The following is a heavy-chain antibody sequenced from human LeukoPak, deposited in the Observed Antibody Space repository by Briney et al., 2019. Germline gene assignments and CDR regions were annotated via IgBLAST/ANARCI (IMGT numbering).Heavy chain of an antibody. CDR1: GFPFSDYG. J-gene: IGHJ4*02. CDR3: AKVRWGSDNALDS. CDR2: ISHDGSNK. Sequence: GGSLRLSCAASGFPFSDYGMYWVRQAPGKGLEWLAVISHDGSNKYYADSVKGRITISRDNSMNTLYLQMNSLRAEDTAVYNCAKVRWGSDNALDSWGQGTLVTGSS. D-gene: IGHD3-16*01. V-gene: IGHV3-30*18.